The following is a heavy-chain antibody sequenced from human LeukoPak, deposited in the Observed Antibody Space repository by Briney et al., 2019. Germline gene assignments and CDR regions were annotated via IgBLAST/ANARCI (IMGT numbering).Heavy chain of an antibody. V-gene: IGHV3-74*01. CDR2: INSDESRT. J-gene: IGHJ4*02. CDR1: GFTLSSYS. Sequence: GGSLRLSCAASGFTLSSYSMHWVRQAPGKGLVWVSRINSDESRTSYADSVKGRFTISRDNAKNTLYLQMNSLRDEDTAVYYCARAAYCGGDCHYNFDYWGQGTLVTVSS. D-gene: IGHD2-21*02. CDR3: ARAAYCGGDCHYNFDY.